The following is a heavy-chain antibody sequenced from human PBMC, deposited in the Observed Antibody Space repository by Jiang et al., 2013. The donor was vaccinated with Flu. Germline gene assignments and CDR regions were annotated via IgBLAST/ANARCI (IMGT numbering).Heavy chain of an antibody. V-gene: IGHV6-1*01. Sequence: SQTLSLTCAVSGDSVSRNSVGWNWIRQSPSRGLEWLGRTYYRSKWYNEYAVSVKSRITINPDTSKNQFSLQLNSVSPEDTAVYYCARSRGDLDYWGQGTLVTVSS. CDR3: ARSRGDLDY. CDR1: GDSVSRNSVG. J-gene: IGHJ4*02. CDR2: TYYRSKWYN.